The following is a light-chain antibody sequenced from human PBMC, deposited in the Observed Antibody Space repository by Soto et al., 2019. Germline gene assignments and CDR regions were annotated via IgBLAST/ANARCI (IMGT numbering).Light chain of an antibody. V-gene: IGKV3-20*01. Sequence: DIVLTQSPGTLSLSPGERATLSCRASQSVSSKYLAWYQQKPGQPPRVLIYGTSIRAMGIPERFSGGGSGTDFTLTITRLEPEDFAVYYCQQYGSSLFTFGPGTKVDFK. CDR1: QSVSSKY. J-gene: IGKJ3*01. CDR2: GTS. CDR3: QQYGSSLFT.